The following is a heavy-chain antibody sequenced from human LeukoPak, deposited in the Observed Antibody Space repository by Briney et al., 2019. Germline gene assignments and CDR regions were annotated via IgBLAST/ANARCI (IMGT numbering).Heavy chain of an antibody. CDR1: GFTFSSYA. Sequence: GGSLRLSCAASGFTFSSYAMSWVRQAPGKGLEWVSAISGSGGSTYYADSVKGRFTISRDNSKNTLYLQMNNLRAEDTAVYYCAKAGGGLGASGTDFDYWGQGTLVTVSS. D-gene: IGHD2-8*02. CDR3: AKAGGGLGASGTDFDY. V-gene: IGHV3-23*01. J-gene: IGHJ4*02. CDR2: ISGSGGST.